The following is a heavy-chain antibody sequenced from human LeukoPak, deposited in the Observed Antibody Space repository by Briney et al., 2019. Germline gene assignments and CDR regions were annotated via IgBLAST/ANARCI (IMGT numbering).Heavy chain of an antibody. D-gene: IGHD4-17*01. CDR1: GFTFSNAA. J-gene: IGHJ4*02. Sequence: GGSLSLSCAASGFTFSNAAMTWVRQAPGKGLEWVGRTKSKAEGGTIEYAAPAKGRFTISRDDSKNTLYLRMNRLKIEDTAVYYCTTDGDYGDGLRGDYWGQGTLVTVSS. CDR2: TKSKAEGGTI. CDR3: TTDGDYGDGLRGDY. V-gene: IGHV3-15*01.